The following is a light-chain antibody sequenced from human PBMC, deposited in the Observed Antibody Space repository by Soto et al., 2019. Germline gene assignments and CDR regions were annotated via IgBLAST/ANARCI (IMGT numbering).Light chain of an antibody. J-gene: IGKJ3*01. Sequence: DIKMTQSPSSMSESVGSTVTIPCGPSQSISAYLNWYQQKPGQAPKLLIYAASSLQSGVPSRFSGSGSGTDFTLTITSLQSEDFAVYYCQQYNNWPPFTFGPGTEVDIK. CDR1: QSISAY. CDR3: QQYNNWPPFT. V-gene: IGKV1-39*01. CDR2: AAS.